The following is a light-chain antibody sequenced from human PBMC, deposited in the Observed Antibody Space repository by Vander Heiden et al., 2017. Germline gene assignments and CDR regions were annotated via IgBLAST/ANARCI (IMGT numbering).Light chain of an antibody. CDR1: QSVSSY. CDR3: QQRRGA. J-gene: IGKJ5*01. V-gene: IGKV3-11*01. CDR2: DAS. Sequence: ELVLNQSPATLSLSPGERATLSCRASQSVSSYLAWYQQKPGQAPRLLIYDASSRAPGIPARFSAYGSQTDFTLTISSLEPEDFALYYCQQRRGAFGQGTRLEIK.